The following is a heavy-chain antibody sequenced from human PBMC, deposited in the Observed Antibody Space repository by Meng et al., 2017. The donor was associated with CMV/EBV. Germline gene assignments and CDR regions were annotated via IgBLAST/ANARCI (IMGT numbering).Heavy chain of an antibody. Sequence: GESLKISCAASGFTVSSNYMSWVRQAPGKGLEWVSVIYSGGSTYYADSVKGRFTISRDNSKNTLYLQMNSLRAEDTAVYYCTRKWIFGVVIEISNYYYGMDVWGQGTTVTVSS. J-gene: IGHJ6*02. CDR1: GFTVSSNY. CDR2: IYSGGST. D-gene: IGHD3-3*01. V-gene: IGHV3-53*01. CDR3: TRKWIFGVVIEISNYYYGMDV.